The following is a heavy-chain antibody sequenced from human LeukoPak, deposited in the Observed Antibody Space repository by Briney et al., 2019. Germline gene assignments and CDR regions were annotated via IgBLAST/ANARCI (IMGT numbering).Heavy chain of an antibody. V-gene: IGHV3-74*01. D-gene: IGHD6-13*01. J-gene: IGHJ4*02. CDR3: AKDRGSSWYGELDY. Sequence: QPGGSLRLSCAASGNYWMHWVRQVPGKGLVWVSHINSDGSWTSYADSVKGRFTISKDNAKNTVYLQMNSLRAEDTAVYYCAKDRGSSWYGELDYWGQGTLVTVSS. CDR2: INSDGSWT. CDR1: GNYW.